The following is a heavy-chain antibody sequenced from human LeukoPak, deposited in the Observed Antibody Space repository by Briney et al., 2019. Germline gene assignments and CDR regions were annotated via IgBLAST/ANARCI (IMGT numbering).Heavy chain of an antibody. CDR3: ARDTGTTSYYDFWSGPNWFDP. CDR1: GFTFSDYY. D-gene: IGHD3-3*01. V-gene: IGHV3-11*01. J-gene: IGHJ5*02. Sequence: GGSLRLSCAASGFTFSDYYMSWIRQAPGKGLEWVSYISSSGSTIYYADSVKGRFTISRDNAKNSLYLQMNSLRAEDTAVYYCARDTGTTSYYDFWSGPNWFDPWGQGTLVTVSS. CDR2: ISSSGSTI.